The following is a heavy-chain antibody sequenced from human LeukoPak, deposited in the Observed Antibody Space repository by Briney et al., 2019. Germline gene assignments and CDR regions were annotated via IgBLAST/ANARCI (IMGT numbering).Heavy chain of an antibody. V-gene: IGHV4-61*02. CDR2: IYTSGST. CDR1: GGSISSGSYY. J-gene: IGHJ4*02. Sequence: KPSETLSLTCTVSGGSISSGSYYWRWIRQPAGKGLEWIGRIYTSGSTNYNPSLKSRVTISVDTSKNQFSLKLRSVTAADTAVYYCARGDYYDERRYFDYWGQGTLVTVSS. D-gene: IGHD3-22*01. CDR3: ARGDYYDERRYFDY.